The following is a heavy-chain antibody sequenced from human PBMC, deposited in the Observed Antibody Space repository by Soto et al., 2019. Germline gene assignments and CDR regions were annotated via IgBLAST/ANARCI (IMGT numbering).Heavy chain of an antibody. CDR1: GFTFGNAW. D-gene: IGHD3-10*01. V-gene: IGHV3-15*07. J-gene: IGHJ4*02. Sequence: EVQLVESGGGLVKPGDSLRLSCAASGFTFGNAWMSWVRQAPGKGLEWVGRIKSKTDGETTDYAAPVKGRFTISRDDSKNPLYLKMNHLKTEDTAVYYCRWFHYWGQGTLVTVSS. CDR2: IKSKTDGETT. CDR3: RWFHY.